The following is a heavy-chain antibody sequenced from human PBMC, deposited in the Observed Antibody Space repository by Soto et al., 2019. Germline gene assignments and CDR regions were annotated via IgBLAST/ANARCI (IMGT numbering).Heavy chain of an antibody. CDR3: ARDAYGGNPGGDY. CDR1: GYTFTSYA. J-gene: IGHJ4*02. V-gene: IGHV1-18*01. CDR2: ISAYNGNT. Sequence: EASVKVSCKASGYTFTSYAMQWVRQAPGQGLEWMGWISAYNGNTNYAQKLQGRVTMTTDTSTSTAYMELRSLRSDDTAVYYCARDAYGGNPGGDYWGQGTLVTVSS. D-gene: IGHD4-17*01.